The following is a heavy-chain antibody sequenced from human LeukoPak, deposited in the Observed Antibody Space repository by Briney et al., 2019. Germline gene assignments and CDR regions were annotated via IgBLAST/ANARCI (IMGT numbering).Heavy chain of an antibody. D-gene: IGHD2-15*01. Sequence: AEPLSLTCTVSGASIGSTSFYWGWIRQPPGKGREWIGSTYHTGSTYYNSSLRSRVTIFVDTSKNQFSLNLTSVTAADTAVYYCARLLVAARGWSDPWGQGILVTVSS. CDR2: TYHTGST. CDR1: GASIGSTSFY. J-gene: IGHJ5*02. CDR3: ARLLVAARGWSDP. V-gene: IGHV4-39*01.